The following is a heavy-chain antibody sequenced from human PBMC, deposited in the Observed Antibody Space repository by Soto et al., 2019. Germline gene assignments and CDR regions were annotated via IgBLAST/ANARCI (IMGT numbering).Heavy chain of an antibody. CDR3: ARVGGIAAAGIRPYYYYGMDV. V-gene: IGHV1-46*01. Sequence: RASVKVSCKASGYTFTSYYMHWVRQAPGQGLEGMGIINPSGGSTSYAQKFQGRVTMTRDTSTSTVYMELSSLRSEDTAVYYCARVGGIAAAGIRPYYYYGMDVWGQGTTVTVSS. D-gene: IGHD6-13*01. J-gene: IGHJ6*02. CDR2: INPSGGST. CDR1: GYTFTSYY.